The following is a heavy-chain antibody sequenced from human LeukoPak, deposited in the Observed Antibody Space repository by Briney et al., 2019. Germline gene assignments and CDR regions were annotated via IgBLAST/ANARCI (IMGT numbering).Heavy chain of an antibody. V-gene: IGHV4-59*07. CDR2: IYYSGST. J-gene: IGHJ3*02. CDR1: GCSISSYY. D-gene: IGHD2-15*01. CDR3: ARVRSYSSGGSCWDAFDS. Sequence: SDTLYLTCTASGCSISSYYWRWIRQPPGKGLEWIGYIYYSGSTNYNPSLKRRVTISVDTSKNQFSLKLSSVTAADTAVYYCARVRSYSSGGSCWDAFDSWGKGTMVTVSS.